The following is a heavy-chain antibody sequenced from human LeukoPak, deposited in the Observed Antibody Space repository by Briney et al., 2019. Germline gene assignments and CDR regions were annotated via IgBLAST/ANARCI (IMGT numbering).Heavy chain of an antibody. CDR3: ARFSDWYSSSSGGYYYYMDV. Sequence: ASVKVSCKASGYTFTSYDINWVRQATGQGLEWMGWMNPNSGNTGYAQKFQGRVTITRNTSISTAYMGLSSLRSEDTAVYYCARFSDWYSSSSGGYYYYMDVWGKGTTVTVSS. D-gene: IGHD6-6*01. CDR2: MNPNSGNT. CDR1: GYTFTSYD. V-gene: IGHV1-8*03. J-gene: IGHJ6*03.